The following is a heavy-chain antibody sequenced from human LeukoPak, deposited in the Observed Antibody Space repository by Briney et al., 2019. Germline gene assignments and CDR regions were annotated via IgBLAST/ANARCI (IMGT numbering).Heavy chain of an antibody. V-gene: IGHV1-18*01. D-gene: IGHD4-17*01. CDR2: ISLYDVNT. J-gene: IGHJ5*02. CDR3: ARTNDYGDYNWFDP. Sequence: ASVKVSCKAPGYTFSSDGITWVRQAPGQGLEWMGWISLYDVNTNYAQKFQGRVTMTTDSSTNTAYMELRSLRSEDTAVYYCARTNDYGDYNWFDPWGQGTLVTVSS. CDR1: GYTFSSDG.